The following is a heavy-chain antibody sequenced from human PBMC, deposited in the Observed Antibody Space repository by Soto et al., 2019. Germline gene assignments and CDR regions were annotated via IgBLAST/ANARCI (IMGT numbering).Heavy chain of an antibody. Sequence: LRLSCAASGFTFSQYALNWVRQAPGKGLEWVAVILYDGTIEHYADSVKGRFTVSRDNSKNTVYLQMDSLTPEDTGVYYCAREASVAALNWFDPWGQGTLVTVSS. CDR1: GFTFSQYA. J-gene: IGHJ5*02. CDR3: AREASVAALNWFDP. D-gene: IGHD6-6*01. CDR2: ILYDGTIE. V-gene: IGHV3-30-3*01.